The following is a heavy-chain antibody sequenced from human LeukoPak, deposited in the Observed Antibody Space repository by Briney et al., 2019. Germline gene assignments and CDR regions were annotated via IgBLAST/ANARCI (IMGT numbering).Heavy chain of an antibody. CDR2: INWNGGST. J-gene: IGHJ4*02. CDR1: GFTFDDYG. V-gene: IGHV3-20*04. CDR3: ARESRTYDYVWGSYPDY. D-gene: IGHD3-16*02. Sequence: GGSLRLSCAASGFTFDDYGMSWVRQAPGKGLEWVSGINWNGGSTGYADSVKGRFTISRDNEKNSLYLQMNSLRAEDTALYYCARESRTYDYVWGSYPDYWGQGILVTVSS.